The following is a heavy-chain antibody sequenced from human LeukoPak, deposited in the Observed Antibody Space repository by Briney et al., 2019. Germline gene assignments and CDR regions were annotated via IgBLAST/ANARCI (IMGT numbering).Heavy chain of an antibody. CDR3: ARVDCSSTSCYEGARLDY. D-gene: IGHD2-2*01. V-gene: IGHV1-18*01. J-gene: IGHJ4*02. Sequence: ASVKVSCKASGYTFTSYGISWVRQAPGQGLEWMGWISAYNGNTNYAQNLQGRVTMTTDTSTTTAYMDLRSLRSDDTAVYYCARVDCSSTSCYEGARLDYWGQGTLVTVSS. CDR1: GYTFTSYG. CDR2: ISAYNGNT.